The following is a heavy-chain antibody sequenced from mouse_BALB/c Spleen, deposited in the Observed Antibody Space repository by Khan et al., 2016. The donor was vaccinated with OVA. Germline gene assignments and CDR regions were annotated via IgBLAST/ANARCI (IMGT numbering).Heavy chain of an antibody. J-gene: IGHJ2*01. CDR2: ITSGGSYT. CDR1: GFAFSSYS. V-gene: IGHV5-6-4*01. CDR3: TRDRNYYGSSFYFDY. D-gene: IGHD1-1*01. Sequence: EVQLVESGGGLVKPGGSLKLSCAASGFAFSSYSMSWVRQTPEKRLEWVATITSGGSYTSYPDSVKGRFTISRDNAKNTLYLQMSRLKSEDTAMYYCTRDRNYYGSSFYFDYWGQGTTLTVSS.